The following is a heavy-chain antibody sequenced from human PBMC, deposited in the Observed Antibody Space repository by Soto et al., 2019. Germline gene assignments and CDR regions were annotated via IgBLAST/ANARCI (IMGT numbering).Heavy chain of an antibody. Sequence: PGESLKISCEVSGYSFTSYWRGWVRQMPGKGLEWMGIIYPGDSDTRYSPSFQGQVTISADKSISTAYLQWSSLKASDTAMYYCARTLLAARYYYGIDVWGQGTTVTVSS. D-gene: IGHD6-13*01. CDR3: ARTLLAARYYYGIDV. V-gene: IGHV5-51*01. CDR2: IYPGDSDT. J-gene: IGHJ6*02. CDR1: GYSFTSYW.